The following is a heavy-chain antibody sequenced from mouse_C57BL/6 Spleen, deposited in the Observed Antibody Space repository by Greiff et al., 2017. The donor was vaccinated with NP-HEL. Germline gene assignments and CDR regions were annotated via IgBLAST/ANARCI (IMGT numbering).Heavy chain of an antibody. D-gene: IGHD3-2*02. CDR3: ARLDSSGYEGYAMDY. J-gene: IGHJ4*01. Sequence: QVQLQQSGAELARPGASVKMSCKASGYTFTSYTMHWVKQRPGQGLEWIGYINPSSGYTKYNQKFKDKATLTADKSSSTAYMQLSSLTSEDSAVYYCARLDSSGYEGYAMDYWGQGTSVTVSS. V-gene: IGHV1-4*01. CDR2: INPSSGYT. CDR1: GYTFTSYT.